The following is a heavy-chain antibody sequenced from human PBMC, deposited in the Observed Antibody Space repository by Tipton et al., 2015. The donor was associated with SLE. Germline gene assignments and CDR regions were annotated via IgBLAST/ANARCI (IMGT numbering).Heavy chain of an antibody. V-gene: IGHV3-11*04. Sequence: GSLRLSCAASGFTFSDYYMSWIRQAPGKGLEYIPYISGSGTVIYYADSVKGRFTISRDNSKNSLYLQMNSLRAEDTAVYYCGRTARTPESRGQGTLVTVSS. CDR3: GRTARTPES. J-gene: IGHJ4*02. D-gene: IGHD4-23*01. CDR2: ISGSGTVI. CDR1: GFTFSDYY.